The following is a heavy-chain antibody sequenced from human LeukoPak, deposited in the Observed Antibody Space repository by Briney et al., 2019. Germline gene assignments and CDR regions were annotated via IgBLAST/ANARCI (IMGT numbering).Heavy chain of an antibody. V-gene: IGHV4-30-2*01. CDR3: ARGKTTVSQGFDP. Sequence: SQTLSLTCAVSGGSISSGGYSWSWIRQPPGKGLEWIGYIYHSGSTYYNPSLKRRVTISVDRSKNQFSLKLSSVTAADTAVYYCARGKTTVSQGFDPWGQGTLVTVSS. CDR2: IYHSGST. J-gene: IGHJ5*02. CDR1: GGSISSGGYS. D-gene: IGHD4-17*01.